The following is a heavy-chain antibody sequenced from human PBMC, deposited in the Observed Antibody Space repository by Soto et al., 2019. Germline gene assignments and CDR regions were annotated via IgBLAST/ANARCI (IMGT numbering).Heavy chain of an antibody. Sequence: QVQLVQSGAEVKKPGASVKVSCKTSGYTFTTYGISWVRQAPGQGLEWMGCISAYNGNTNYAQKLQGRVTVTTDPSTNTAYMELSILRSDDTAVYYCARDHDFGRPALWGQGTLVTVSS. CDR2: ISAYNGNT. D-gene: IGHD3-3*01. J-gene: IGHJ4*02. CDR3: ARDHDFGRPAL. V-gene: IGHV1-18*01. CDR1: GYTFTTYG.